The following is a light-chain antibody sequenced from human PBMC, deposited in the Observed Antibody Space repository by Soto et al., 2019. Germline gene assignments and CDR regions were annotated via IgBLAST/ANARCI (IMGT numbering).Light chain of an antibody. CDR2: DAS. V-gene: IGKV1-33*01. CDR1: QDISDS. CDR3: HQYTYPPLP. Sequence: DIQMTQSPSSLSASVGDRITITCQASQDISDSLNWYQQNPGRAPNLLIYDASDLELGVPSRFSGSGSGTDFTFAITGLQPEDIATYSCHQYTYPPLPFGGGTKVDIK. J-gene: IGKJ4*01.